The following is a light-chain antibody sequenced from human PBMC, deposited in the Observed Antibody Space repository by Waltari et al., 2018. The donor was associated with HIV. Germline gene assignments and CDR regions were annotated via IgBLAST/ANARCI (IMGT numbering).Light chain of an antibody. CDR2: EVT. Sequence: QSALTQPASVSGSPGQSFTISCTGPSSNVGSDDFVSWYQQHPGEAPKLIIYEVTKRPSGVSNRFSGSKSGNTASLTISGLQAEDEADYYCCSCPRSGIRYVFGTGTKVTVL. CDR1: SSNVGSDDF. V-gene: IGLV2-23*02. CDR3: CSCPRSGIRYV. J-gene: IGLJ1*01.